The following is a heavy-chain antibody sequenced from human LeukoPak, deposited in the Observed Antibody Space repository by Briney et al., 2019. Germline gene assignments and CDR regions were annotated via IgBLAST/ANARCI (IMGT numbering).Heavy chain of an antibody. CDR2: IYYSGST. Sequence: SETLSLTCTVSGGSISSSSYYWGWIRQPPGKGLEWIGYIYYSGSTYYNPSLKSRVTISVDTSKNQFSLKLSSVTAADTAVYYCAREGLLDGYYFDYWGQGTLVTVSS. J-gene: IGHJ4*02. D-gene: IGHD3-10*01. V-gene: IGHV4-30-4*08. CDR1: GGSISSSSYY. CDR3: AREGLLDGYYFDY.